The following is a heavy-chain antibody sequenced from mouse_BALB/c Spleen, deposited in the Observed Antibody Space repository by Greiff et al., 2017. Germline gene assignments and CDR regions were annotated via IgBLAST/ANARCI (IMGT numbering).Heavy chain of an antibody. Sequence: VKVVESGPGLVAPSQSLSITCTVSGFSLTSYGVSWVRQPPGKGLEWLGVIWGDGSTNYHSALISRLSISKDNSKSQVFLKLNSLQTDDTATYYCAKPYYRYDEVGDYYAMDYWGQGTSVTVSS. CDR2: IWGDGST. CDR1: GFSLTSYG. D-gene: IGHD2-14*01. V-gene: IGHV2-3*01. CDR3: AKPYYRYDEVGDYYAMDY. J-gene: IGHJ4*01.